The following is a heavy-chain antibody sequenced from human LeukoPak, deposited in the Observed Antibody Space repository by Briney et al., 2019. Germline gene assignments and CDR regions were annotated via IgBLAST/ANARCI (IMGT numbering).Heavy chain of an antibody. J-gene: IGHJ4*02. CDR1: GYSFTSYW. CDR2: IYPGDSDT. D-gene: IGHD3-22*01. V-gene: IGHV5-51*01. Sequence: GESLKISCKGSGYSFTSYWIGWVRQMPGKGLEWMGIIYPGDSDTRYSPSFQGQVTISAGKSISTAYLQWSSLKASDTAMYYCARDYYDSSGYYYGFDYWGQGTLVTVSS. CDR3: ARDYYDSSGYYYGFDY.